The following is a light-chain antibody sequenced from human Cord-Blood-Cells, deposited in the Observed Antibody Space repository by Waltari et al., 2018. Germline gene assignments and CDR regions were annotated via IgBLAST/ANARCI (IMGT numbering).Light chain of an antibody. V-gene: IGKV1-33*01. CDR1: QDISNY. CDR2: DAS. CDR3: QQYDNLPRT. J-gene: IGKJ1*01. Sequence: DFQMPHFPSSLSASVGNRVPITCQASQDISNYLNWYQQKPGKAPKLLIYDASNLETGVPSRFSGSGSGTDFTFTISSLQPEDIATYYCQQYDNLPRTFGQGTKVEIK.